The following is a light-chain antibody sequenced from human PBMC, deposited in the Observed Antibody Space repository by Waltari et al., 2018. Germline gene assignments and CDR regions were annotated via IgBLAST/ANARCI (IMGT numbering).Light chain of an antibody. V-gene: IGLV2-14*03. CDR3: SSYSTNSAHV. Sequence: QSALTQPASVSGSPGQSITISRTGTSSAIGGYNYVSWYQQHPGKAPKLLIYDVSKRPSGVSNRFSGSKSGNTASLRISGLQADDEAEYYCSSYSTNSAHVFGTGTKVTFL. J-gene: IGLJ1*01. CDR2: DVS. CDR1: SSAIGGYNY.